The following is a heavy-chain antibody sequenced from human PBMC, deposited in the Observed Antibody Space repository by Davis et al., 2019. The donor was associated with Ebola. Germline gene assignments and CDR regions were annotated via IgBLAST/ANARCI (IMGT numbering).Heavy chain of an antibody. CDR2: INPSGGST. CDR1: GYTFTSYY. J-gene: IGHJ2*01. CDR3: AKTISDSLVDWYFDL. Sequence: ASVKVSCKTSGYTFTSYYIHWVRQAPGQGLEWMGIINPSGGSTSYAQKFQGRVTMTRDTSTSTVYMELSSLRAEDTAVYYCAKTISDSLVDWYFDLWGRGTLVTVSS. D-gene: IGHD3-9*01. V-gene: IGHV1-46*01.